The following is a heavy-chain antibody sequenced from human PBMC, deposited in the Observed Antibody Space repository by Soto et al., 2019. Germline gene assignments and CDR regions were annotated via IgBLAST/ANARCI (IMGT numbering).Heavy chain of an antibody. CDR2: ISSNGGST. Sequence: GGSLRLSCAASGFTFSSYAMHWVRQAPGKGLEYVSAISSNGGSTYYANSVKGRFTISRDNSKNTLYLQMGSLRAEDMAVYYCARAQLIAAAGTDAFDIWGQGTMVTVSS. V-gene: IGHV3-64*01. CDR1: GFTFSSYA. J-gene: IGHJ3*02. D-gene: IGHD6-13*01. CDR3: ARAQLIAAAGTDAFDI.